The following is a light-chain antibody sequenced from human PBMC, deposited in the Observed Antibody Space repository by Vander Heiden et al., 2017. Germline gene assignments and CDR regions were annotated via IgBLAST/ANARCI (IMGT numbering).Light chain of an antibody. Sequence: QSVLTQPPSVSGAPGPRVTISCTGSSSNTGAGYDLHWYQQIPGPAPKRLIYGNSNRHSGVPDRFSGSKSGTSASLAITGLQAEDEADYYCQSYDSSLSGYVFGTGTKVTVL. CDR3: QSYDSSLSGYV. J-gene: IGLJ1*01. V-gene: IGLV1-40*01. CDR2: GNS. CDR1: SSNTGAGYD.